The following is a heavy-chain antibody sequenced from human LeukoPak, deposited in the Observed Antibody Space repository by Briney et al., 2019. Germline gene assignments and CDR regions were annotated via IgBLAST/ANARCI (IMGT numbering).Heavy chain of an antibody. CDR1: GGTFSSYA. J-gene: IGHJ5*02. CDR2: IIPIFGTA. Sequence: SVKVSCKASGGTFSSYAISWVRQAPGQGLERMGGIIPIFGTANYAQKYQGRVTITADKSTSTAYMELSSLRSEDTAVYYCASFLGEGCSSTSCYIASWFDPWGQGTLVTVSS. V-gene: IGHV1-69*06. CDR3: ASFLGEGCSSTSCYIASWFDP. D-gene: IGHD2-2*02.